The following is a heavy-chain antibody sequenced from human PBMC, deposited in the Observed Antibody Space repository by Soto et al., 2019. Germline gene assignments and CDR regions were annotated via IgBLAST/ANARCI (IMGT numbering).Heavy chain of an antibody. CDR2: INPSGGST. Sequence: ASVKVSRKASGYTFTSYYMHWVRQAPGQGLEWMGLINPSGGSTSYAQKFQGRVTMTRDTSTSTVYMELSSLRSEDTAVYYCARDIEEYYDFWSGYSIFDYWGQGTLVTVSS. CDR1: GYTFTSYY. D-gene: IGHD3-3*01. J-gene: IGHJ4*02. CDR3: ARDIEEYYDFWSGYSIFDY. V-gene: IGHV1-46*03.